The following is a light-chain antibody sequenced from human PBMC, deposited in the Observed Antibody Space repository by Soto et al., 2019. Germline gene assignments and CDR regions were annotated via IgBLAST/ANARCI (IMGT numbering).Light chain of an antibody. J-gene: IGKJ4*01. CDR3: HHYGSTLLP. V-gene: IGKV3-20*01. CDR2: GAS. Sequence: IGLTQSPCTLSWSPGERATLSCESSQRVSRSNIGWYQQKNGQAPSLLIYGASKRTTGVPDRFSGSGYDTEFNLIISRLETEDFAVYYCHHYGSTLLPFGGGTKVDIK. CDR1: QRVSRSN.